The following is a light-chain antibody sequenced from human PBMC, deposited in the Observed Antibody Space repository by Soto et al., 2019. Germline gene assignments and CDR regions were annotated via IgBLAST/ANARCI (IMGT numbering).Light chain of an antibody. CDR3: QQRSNWPRT. V-gene: IGKV3-11*01. CDR1: QSVRTY. Sequence: EIVLTQSPGTLSLSPGERATLSCRASQSVRTYLAWYQQKPGQAPRLLIYDVSNRATGIPARFSGSGSGTDFTLTISSLEPEDFAVYYCQQRSNWPRTFGQGTKVDIK. J-gene: IGKJ1*01. CDR2: DVS.